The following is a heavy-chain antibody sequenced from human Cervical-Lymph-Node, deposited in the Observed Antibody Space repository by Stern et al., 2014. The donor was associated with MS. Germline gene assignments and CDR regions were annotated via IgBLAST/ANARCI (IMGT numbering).Heavy chain of an antibody. J-gene: IGHJ4*02. CDR3: SRDADGYSLVFGY. D-gene: IGHD5-24*01. CDR2: IHYSGTT. V-gene: IGHV4-30-4*08. Sequence: QVQLQESGPRLVKPSQTLSLTCPVTGGPISSAHYYWSWIPHPPGKALECIGYIHYSGTTYYNPSLKSRVTISVDTSKNQFSLNLRSVTAADTAVYYCSRDADGYSLVFGYWGRGTLVTVSS. CDR1: GGPISSAHYY.